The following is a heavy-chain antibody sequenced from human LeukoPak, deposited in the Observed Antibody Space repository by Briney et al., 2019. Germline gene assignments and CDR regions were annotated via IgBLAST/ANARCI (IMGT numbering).Heavy chain of an antibody. D-gene: IGHD4-17*01. J-gene: IGHJ4*02. CDR2: ISSSGSNI. CDR1: GFTFSDYY. V-gene: IGHV3-11*01. Sequence: PGGSLRLSCAASGFTFSDYYMSWIRQAPGKGLEWVSYISSSGSNIYYADSVKGRFTISTDNAENSLYLQMNSLRAQDTAVDFCSRVTVARRMDYWSQGTLVTVSS. CDR3: SRVTVARRMDY.